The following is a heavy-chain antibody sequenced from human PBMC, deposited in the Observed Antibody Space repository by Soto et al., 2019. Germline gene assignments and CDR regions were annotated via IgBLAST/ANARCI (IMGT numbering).Heavy chain of an antibody. V-gene: IGHV1-2*02. Sequence: ASVKVSCKASGYTFTDYYMHWVRQAPGQGLEWMGWINPNSGGTNYAQRFQGRVTMTRDTSISTAYMELNRLRSDDTAVYYCARDQSPSSGWPGMDVWGQGTTVTVSS. J-gene: IGHJ6*02. CDR1: GYTFTDYY. CDR2: INPNSGGT. D-gene: IGHD6-19*01. CDR3: ARDQSPSSGWPGMDV.